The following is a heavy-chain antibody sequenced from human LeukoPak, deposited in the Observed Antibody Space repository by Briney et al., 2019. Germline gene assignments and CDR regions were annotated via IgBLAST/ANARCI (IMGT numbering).Heavy chain of an antibody. J-gene: IGHJ4*02. V-gene: IGHV1-2*02. CDR1: GYTFTDYY. D-gene: IGHD3-22*01. Sequence: GASVKVSCKASGYTFTDYYMHWVRQAPGQGLEWMGWINPNSGGTNYAQKFQGRVTMTRDTYISTAYMELSRLRSADTAVYYCARASYYYDSSGYPGYYFDYWGQGTLVTVSS. CDR3: ARASYYYDSSGYPGYYFDY. CDR2: INPNSGGT.